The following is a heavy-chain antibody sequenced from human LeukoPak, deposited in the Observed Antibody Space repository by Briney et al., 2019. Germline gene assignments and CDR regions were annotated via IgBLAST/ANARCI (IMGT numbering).Heavy chain of an antibody. CDR3: ARDVGARKYYDILTGYPPVYYYGMDV. Sequence: ASVKVSCKASGYTFTSYYMHWVRQAPGQGLEWMGIINPSGGSTNYAQKFQGRVTITADESTSTAYMELSSLRSEDTAVYYCARDVGARKYYDILTGYPPVYYYGMDVWGQGTTVTVSS. D-gene: IGHD3-9*01. J-gene: IGHJ6*02. CDR2: INPSGGST. CDR1: GYTFTSYY. V-gene: IGHV1-46*01.